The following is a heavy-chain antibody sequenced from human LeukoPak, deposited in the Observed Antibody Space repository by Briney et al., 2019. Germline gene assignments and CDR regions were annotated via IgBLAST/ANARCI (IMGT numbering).Heavy chain of an antibody. Sequence: GGSLRLSCAASGFTFSTYWMTWVRQAPGKGLEGVANIKRERSEKYYVEFLTGRFNLSRANAKTSLYLQMSSLRAEDTAVYYCARSGYYYDSSYMDVWGKGTTVTVSS. CDR1: GFTFSTYW. V-gene: IGHV3-7*01. CDR2: IKRERSEK. CDR3: ARSGYYYDSSYMDV. J-gene: IGHJ6*03. D-gene: IGHD3-22*01.